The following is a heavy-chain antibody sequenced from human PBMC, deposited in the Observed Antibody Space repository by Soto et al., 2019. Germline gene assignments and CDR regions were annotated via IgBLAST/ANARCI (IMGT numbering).Heavy chain of an antibody. CDR3: ARRGYFSGGSCYYNYYGVDY. D-gene: IGHD2-15*01. CDR1: GGSISSSSYY. CDR2: IYYSGST. Sequence: QLQLQESGPGLVKPSETLSLTCTVSGGSISSSSYYWGWIRQPPGKGLEWIGSIYYSGSTYYNPSLKSRVTISVDTSKNQFSLKLSSVTAADTAVYYCARRGYFSGGSCYYNYYGVDYWGQGTLVTVSS. J-gene: IGHJ4*02. V-gene: IGHV4-39*01.